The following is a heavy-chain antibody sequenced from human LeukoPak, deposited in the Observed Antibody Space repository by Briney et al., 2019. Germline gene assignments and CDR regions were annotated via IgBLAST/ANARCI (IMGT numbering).Heavy chain of an antibody. CDR3: ASTQYGYNAY. V-gene: IGHV4-59*01. Sequence: PSETLSLTCTVSGGSMTNYCWSWIRQPPGKGLEWIGYIYYSGSTNYNPSLKSRVTISVDTSKNQFSLKLSSVTAADTAVYYCASTQYGYNAYWGQGTLVTVSS. D-gene: IGHD5-24*01. CDR2: IYYSGST. CDR1: GGSMTNYC. J-gene: IGHJ4*02.